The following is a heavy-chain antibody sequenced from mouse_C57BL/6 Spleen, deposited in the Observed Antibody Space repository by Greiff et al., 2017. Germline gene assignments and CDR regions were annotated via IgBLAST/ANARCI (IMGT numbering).Heavy chain of an antibody. V-gene: IGHV1-64*01. Sequence: VQLQQPGAELVKPGASVKLSCKASGYTFTSYWMHWVKQRPGQGLEWIGMIHPNSGSTNYNEKFKSKATLTVDKSSSTAYMQLSSLTSEDSAVYYCARKVYYSKYTGFDYWGQGTTLTVSS. CDR1: GYTFTSYW. J-gene: IGHJ2*01. D-gene: IGHD2-5*01. CDR3: ARKVYYSKYTGFDY. CDR2: IHPNSGST.